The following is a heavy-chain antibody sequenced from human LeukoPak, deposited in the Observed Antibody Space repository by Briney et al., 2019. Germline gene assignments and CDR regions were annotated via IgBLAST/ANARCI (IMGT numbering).Heavy chain of an antibody. Sequence: ASVKVSCKASGYTFTSYGISWVRQAPGQGLEWMGWISAYNGNTNYAQKLQGRVTMTTDTSTSTAYMELRSLRSDDTAVYYCARDPPSGGYLECYYYYGMDVWGQGTTVTVSS. CDR3: ARDPPSGGYLECYYYYGMDV. D-gene: IGHD3-3*01. CDR2: ISAYNGNT. V-gene: IGHV1-18*01. CDR1: GYTFTSYG. J-gene: IGHJ6*02.